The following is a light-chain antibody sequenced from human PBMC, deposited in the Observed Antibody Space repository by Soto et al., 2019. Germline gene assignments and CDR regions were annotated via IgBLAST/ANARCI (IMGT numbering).Light chain of an antibody. J-gene: IGLJ1*01. CDR2: EVN. CDR1: SSDVGAYNY. Sequence: QSALTQPASVSGSPGQSITISCTGTSSDVGAYNYVSWYQQHPGKAPKLMIYEVNYRPSGVSNRFSGSKSGITASLTISGLQAEDEADYYCSSYVSTSTAVFGSGTKVTVL. V-gene: IGLV2-14*01. CDR3: SSYVSTSTAV.